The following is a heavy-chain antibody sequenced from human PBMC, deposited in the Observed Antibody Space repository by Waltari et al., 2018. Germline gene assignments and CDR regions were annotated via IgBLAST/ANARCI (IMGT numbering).Heavy chain of an antibody. V-gene: IGHV1-2*06. CDR1: GYTFTGYY. D-gene: IGHD3-10*01. J-gene: IGHJ6*02. CDR2: INPNSGGT. CDR3: ARPYYYGSGGDVMDV. Sequence: QVQLVQSGAEVKKPGASVKVSCKASGYTFTGYYMHWVRQAPGQGLEWMGRINPNSGGTNYAQKFQGRVTMTRDTSISTAYMELSRLRSDDTAVYYCARPYYYGSGGDVMDVWGQGTTVTVSS.